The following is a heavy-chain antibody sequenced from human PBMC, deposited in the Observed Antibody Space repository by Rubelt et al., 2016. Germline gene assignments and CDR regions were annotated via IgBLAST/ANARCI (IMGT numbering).Heavy chain of an antibody. CDR2: IIPIFGTA. V-gene: IGHV1-69*06. CDR1: A. Sequence: AISWVRQAPGQGLEWMGGIIPIFGTANYAQKFQGRVTITADKSTSTAYMELSSLRSEDTAVYYCARADYYYDSSGNYYYYYGMDVWGQGTTVTVSS. CDR3: ARADYYYDSSGNYYYYYGMDV. D-gene: IGHD3-22*01. J-gene: IGHJ6*02.